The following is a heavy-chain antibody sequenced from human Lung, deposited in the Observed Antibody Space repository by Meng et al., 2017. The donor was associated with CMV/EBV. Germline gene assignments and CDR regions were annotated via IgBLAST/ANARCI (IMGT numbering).Heavy chain of an antibody. CDR3: ARERGLGFRGTNDAFDI. CDR2: INPNTGGT. CDR1: GYTFSLYY. J-gene: IGHJ3*02. D-gene: IGHD3-16*01. V-gene: IGHV1-2*02. Sequence: SVXVSXXASGYTFSLYYIHWVRQAPGQGLEWMGWINPNTGGTNSAQKFQGRVTITGDTSISTAYMELSRLNSDDTALYYCARERGLGFRGTNDAFDIWGQGKXV.